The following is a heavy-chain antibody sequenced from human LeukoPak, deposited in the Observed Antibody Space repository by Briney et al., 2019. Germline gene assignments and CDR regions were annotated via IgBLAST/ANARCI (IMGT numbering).Heavy chain of an antibody. CDR2: LNPDGSHK. Sequence: GGSLSLTCAASGFTFSSYAMSWVRQAPGKGLEWVANLNPDGSHKFYADSVKGRFTISRDNAENSVFLQMNSLRAEDTAFYYCARDAYDDSSESWGQGTLVTVSS. J-gene: IGHJ5*02. V-gene: IGHV3-7*01. CDR1: GFTFSSYA. D-gene: IGHD3-3*01. CDR3: ARDAYDDSSES.